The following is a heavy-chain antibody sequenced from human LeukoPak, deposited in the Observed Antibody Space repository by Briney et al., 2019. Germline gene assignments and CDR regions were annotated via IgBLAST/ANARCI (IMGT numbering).Heavy chain of an antibody. CDR2: MKANSGDT. D-gene: IGHD1-7*01. CDR3: ARLSDNWNSNWFDP. CDR1: GYTFGNYE. Sequence: ASVKVSCKASGYTFGNYEINWARQAPGQGLEWMGWMKANSGDTGYPEKFRGRVTMTRDTSVSTAYMELNSLRSEDTAVYYCARLSDNWNSNWFDPWGQGTLVTVSS. J-gene: IGHJ5*02. V-gene: IGHV1-8*01.